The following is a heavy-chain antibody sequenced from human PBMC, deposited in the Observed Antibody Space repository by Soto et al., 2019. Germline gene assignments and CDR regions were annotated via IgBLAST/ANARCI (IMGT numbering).Heavy chain of an antibody. CDR3: ARFDSSSGVGWFDP. D-gene: IGHD6-6*01. V-gene: IGHV1-69*13. J-gene: IGHJ5*02. CDR2: IIPIFGTA. CDR1: GGTFSSYA. Sequence: SVKVSCKASGGTFSSYAISWVRQAPGQGLEWMGGIIPIFGTANYAQKFQGRVAITADESTSTAYMELSSLRSEDTAVYYCARFDSSSGVGWFDPWGQGTLVTVSS.